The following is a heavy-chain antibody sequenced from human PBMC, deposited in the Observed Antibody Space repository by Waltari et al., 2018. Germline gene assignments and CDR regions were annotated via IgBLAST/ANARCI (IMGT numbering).Heavy chain of an antibody. V-gene: IGHV1-46*01. CDR1: GYTFSTYH. Sequence: QVQLVQSGAEVKKPGASVKISCKASGYTFSTYHIHWVRQAPGQGPEWMGVINPSGGSTSYEQNFQGRVTVTRDTSTNTVYMELTSLRSEDTAVYYCARERARGVILGYFQHWGQGTLLTVSA. CDR3: ARERARGVILGYFQH. CDR2: INPSGGST. J-gene: IGHJ1*01. D-gene: IGHD3-10*01.